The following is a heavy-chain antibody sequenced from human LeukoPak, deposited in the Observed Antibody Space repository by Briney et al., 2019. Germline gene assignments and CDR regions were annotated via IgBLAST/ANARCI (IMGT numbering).Heavy chain of an antibody. CDR2: INPNSGGT. CDR3: ARVSVRYKWFDP. Sequence: ASVKVSCKASGYTFTGYYMHWVRQAPGQGLEWMGWINPNSGGTNYAQKFQGRVTMTRDTSISPAYMELSRLRSDDTAVYYCARVSVRYKWFDPWGQGTLVTVSS. D-gene: IGHD3-3*01. J-gene: IGHJ5*02. V-gene: IGHV1-2*02. CDR1: GYTFTGYY.